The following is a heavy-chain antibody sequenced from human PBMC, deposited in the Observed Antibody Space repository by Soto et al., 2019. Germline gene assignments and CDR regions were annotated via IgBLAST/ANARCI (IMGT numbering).Heavy chain of an antibody. D-gene: IGHD3-9*01. J-gene: IGHJ6*02. V-gene: IGHV3-64*02. Sequence: GGSLRLSCAASGFTFSSYAMHWVRQAPGKGLEYVSAISSNGGSTYYADSVKGRFTISRDNSKNTLYLQMGSLRAEDMAVYYCARGLRYFDWLCPMDVWGQGTTVTVS. CDR2: ISSNGGST. CDR1: GFTFSSYA. CDR3: ARGLRYFDWLCPMDV.